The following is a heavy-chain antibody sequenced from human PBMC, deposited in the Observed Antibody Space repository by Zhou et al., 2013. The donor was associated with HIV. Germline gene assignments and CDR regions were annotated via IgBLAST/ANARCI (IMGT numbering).Heavy chain of an antibody. V-gene: IGHV1-69*12. J-gene: IGHJ3*02. CDR3: ARGNRPLLNMIEVGGNAFDI. CDR2: IIPLSGTI. Sequence: QVQLVQSGAEVRRSGSSVKVSCKTLGGTFSRFTINWVRQAPGQGVEWVGGIIPLSGTINYAQKFKTRVTISADESTTTAYMEVNTLRPEDTAVYYCARGNRPLLNMIEVGGNAFDIWGQGTMVTVSS. CDR1: GGTFSRFT. D-gene: IGHD3-22*01.